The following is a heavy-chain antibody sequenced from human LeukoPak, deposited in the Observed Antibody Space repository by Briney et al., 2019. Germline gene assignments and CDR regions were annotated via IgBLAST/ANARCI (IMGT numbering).Heavy chain of an antibody. D-gene: IGHD3-10*01. J-gene: IGHJ1*01. V-gene: IGHV1-18*01. Sequence: ASVKVSCKASGYTFISYGISWVRQAPGQGLEWMGWISAYNGNTNYAQKLQGRVTMTTDTSTSTAYMELRSLRSDDTAVYYCARDQTDLWFGELLESKEYFQHWGQGTLVTVSS. CDR1: GYTFISYG. CDR2: ISAYNGNT. CDR3: ARDQTDLWFGELLESKEYFQH.